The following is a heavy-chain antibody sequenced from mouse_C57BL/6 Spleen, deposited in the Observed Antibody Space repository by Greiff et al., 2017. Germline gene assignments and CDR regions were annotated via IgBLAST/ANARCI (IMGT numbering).Heavy chain of an antibody. CDR3: ARRADYYGSSPYY. CDR2: IDPSDSYT. V-gene: IGHV1-69*01. J-gene: IGHJ2*01. Sequence: QVQLQQPGAELVMPGASVKLSCKASGYTFTSYWMHWVKQRPGQGLEWIGEIDPSDSYTNYNQKFKGKSTLTVDKSSSTAYMQLSSLTSEDSAVYYCARRADYYGSSPYYWGQGTTLTVSS. CDR1: GYTFTSYW. D-gene: IGHD1-1*01.